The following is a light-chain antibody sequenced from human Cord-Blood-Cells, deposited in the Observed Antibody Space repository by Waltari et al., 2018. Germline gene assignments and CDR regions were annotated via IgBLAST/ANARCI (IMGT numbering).Light chain of an antibody. CDR1: SSAVVAFNY. Sequence: QSALTQPASVAGSPGQSITISCTGTSSAVVAFNYFSRYQQHPGKPPKLMIYDVSHRPSVVSNRFSGSKSGNPASLTISGLQAEDEADYYCSSYTSSSTPVVFGGGTKLTVL. CDR3: SSYTSSSTPVV. CDR2: DVS. J-gene: IGLJ2*01. V-gene: IGLV2-14*01.